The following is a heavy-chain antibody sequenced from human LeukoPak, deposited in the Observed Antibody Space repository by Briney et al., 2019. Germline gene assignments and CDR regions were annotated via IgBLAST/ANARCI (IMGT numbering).Heavy chain of an antibody. V-gene: IGHV4-61*01. Sequence: SETLSLTCTVSGGSVSSGSYYWSWIRQPPGKGLEWIGYIYYSGCTNYNPSLKSRVTISVDTSKNQFSLKLSSVTAADTAVYYCARSRGRRSSSGYDYWGQGPLVPVS. CDR2: IYYSGCT. CDR1: GGSVSSGSYY. J-gene: IGHJ4*02. CDR3: ARSRGRRSSSGYDY. D-gene: IGHD6-13*01.